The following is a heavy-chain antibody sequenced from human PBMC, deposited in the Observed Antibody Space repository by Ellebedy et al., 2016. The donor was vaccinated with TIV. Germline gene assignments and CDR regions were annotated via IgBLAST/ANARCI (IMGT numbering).Heavy chain of an antibody. J-gene: IGHJ4*02. D-gene: IGHD6-6*01. CDR1: GGSFSGHH. V-gene: IGHV4-34*01. CDR2: INHSGST. Sequence: MPSETLSLTCAVYGGSFSGHHWTWIRQSPGKGLEWIGGINHSGSTNYNPSLKSRVTISVDTSKNQFSLKVNSVTAADTAVYYCARGKSNLYRSIVARPYDYWGQGTLVTVSS. CDR3: ARGKSNLYRSIVARPYDY.